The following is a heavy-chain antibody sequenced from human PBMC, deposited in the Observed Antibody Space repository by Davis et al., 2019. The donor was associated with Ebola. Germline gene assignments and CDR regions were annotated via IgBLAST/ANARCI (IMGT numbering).Heavy chain of an antibody. CDR1: AFSFSNYA. CDR3: ARVYNWGFDF. CDR2: ISGGYT. D-gene: IGHD1-20*01. V-gene: IGHV3-48*02. J-gene: IGHJ4*02. Sequence: GESLKISCAASAFSFSNYAVNWVRQAPGKGLEWVAYISGGYTYYAESVKGRFTISRDSAKDSLYLHMDSLRDDDTAVYYCARVYNWGFDFWGQGTLVTVSS.